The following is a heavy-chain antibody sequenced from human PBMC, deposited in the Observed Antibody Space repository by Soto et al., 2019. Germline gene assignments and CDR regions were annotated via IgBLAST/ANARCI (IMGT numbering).Heavy chain of an antibody. J-gene: IGHJ5*02. CDR3: THSLAVAGTNWFDP. D-gene: IGHD6-19*01. Sequence: PGGSLRLSCAASGFTFSNAWMSWVRQAPGKGLEWVGRIKSKTDGGTTDYAAPVKGRFTISRDDSKNTLYLQMNSLKTEDTAVYYCTHSLAVAGTNWFDPWGQGTLVTVSS. CDR1: GFTFSNAW. CDR2: IKSKTDGGTT. V-gene: IGHV3-15*01.